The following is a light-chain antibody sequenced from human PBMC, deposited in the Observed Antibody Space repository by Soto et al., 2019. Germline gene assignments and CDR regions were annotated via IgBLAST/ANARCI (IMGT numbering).Light chain of an antibody. CDR2: GAS. CDR3: QQYGDSPGA. J-gene: IGKJ1*01. CDR1: QSVSSSY. V-gene: IGKV3-20*01. Sequence: IVLTQSPGTRSLSAGERATLSCRASQSVSSSYLAWYQHKPGQAPRLLIYGASSRATGIPDRFSGSGSGTDVTLTISRLENEDGSVYYCQQYGDSPGAFGQGTKVDIK.